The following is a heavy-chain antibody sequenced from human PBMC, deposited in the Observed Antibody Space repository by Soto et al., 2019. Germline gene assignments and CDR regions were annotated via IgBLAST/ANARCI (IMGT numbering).Heavy chain of an antibody. CDR3: ARAGYDFWSGYYPQNYYYYGMDV. CDR2: IIPIFGTA. Sequence: SSVKVSCKASGGTFSSYAISWVRQAPGQGLEWMGGIIPIFGTANYAQKFQGRVTITADESTSTAYMELSSLRSEDTAVYYCARAGYDFWSGYYPQNYYYYGMDVWGQ. CDR1: GGTFSSYA. J-gene: IGHJ6*02. V-gene: IGHV1-69*13. D-gene: IGHD3-3*01.